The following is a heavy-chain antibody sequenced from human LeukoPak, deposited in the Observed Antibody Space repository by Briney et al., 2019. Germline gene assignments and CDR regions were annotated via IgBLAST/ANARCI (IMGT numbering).Heavy chain of an antibody. Sequence: ASVKVSCKVSGYTFTDYYMHWVQQARGKGLEWMGLVDPEDGETIYAEKFQGRVTITADTSTDTAYMELSSLRSEDTAVYYCATDPSSRWIRGQYHYYYMDVWGKGTTVTVSS. V-gene: IGHV1-69-2*01. D-gene: IGHD5-12*01. CDR3: ATDPSSRWIRGQYHYYYMDV. CDR2: VDPEDGET. CDR1: GYTFTDYY. J-gene: IGHJ6*03.